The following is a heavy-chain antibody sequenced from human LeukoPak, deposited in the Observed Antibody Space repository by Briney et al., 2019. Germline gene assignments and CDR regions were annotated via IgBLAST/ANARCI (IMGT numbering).Heavy chain of an antibody. D-gene: IGHD4-23*01. Sequence: PSETLSLTCTVSGGSISSGSYYWSWIRQPPGKGLEWIGFIYYTGSTNYNPSLKSRVTISIDTSKNQFSLKLSSVTAADTAIYYCARSSYGGKDWGQGTLVTVSS. V-gene: IGHV4-61*01. CDR1: GGSISSGSYY. CDR2: IYYTGST. J-gene: IGHJ4*02. CDR3: ARSSYGGKD.